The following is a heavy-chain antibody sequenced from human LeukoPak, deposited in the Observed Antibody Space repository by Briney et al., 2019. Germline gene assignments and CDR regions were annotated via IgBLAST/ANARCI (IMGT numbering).Heavy chain of an antibody. J-gene: IGHJ5*02. CDR3: AREEIGYSSGGRGFDP. Sequence: PSETLSLTCTVSGGSISSSSYYWGWIRQPPGKGLEWIGYIYYSGSTNYNPSLKSRVTISVDTSKNQFSLKLSSVTAADTAVYYCAREEIGYSSGGRGFDPWGQGTLVTVSS. CDR2: IYYSGST. D-gene: IGHD6-19*01. CDR1: GGSISSSSYY. V-gene: IGHV4-61*01.